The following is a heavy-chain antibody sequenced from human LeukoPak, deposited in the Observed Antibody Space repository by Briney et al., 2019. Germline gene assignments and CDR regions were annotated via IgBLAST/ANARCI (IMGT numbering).Heavy chain of an antibody. CDR1: GYTFTSYA. Sequence: ASVKVSCKASGYTFTSYAMHWVRQAPGQRLEWMGWINAGNGNTKYSQKFQGRVTITRDTSASTAYMELSSLRSEDTAVYYCAKVPNYGDSNGGYWGQGTLVTVSS. V-gene: IGHV1-3*01. J-gene: IGHJ4*02. D-gene: IGHD4-17*01. CDR2: INAGNGNT. CDR3: AKVPNYGDSNGGY.